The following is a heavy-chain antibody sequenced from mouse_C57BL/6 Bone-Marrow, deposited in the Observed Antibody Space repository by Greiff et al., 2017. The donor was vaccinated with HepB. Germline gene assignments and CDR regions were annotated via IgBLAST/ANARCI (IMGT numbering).Heavy chain of an antibody. V-gene: IGHV1-7*01. Sequence: VKLMESGAELAKPGASVKLSCKASGYTFTSYWMHWVKQRPGQGLEWIGYINPSSGYTKYNQKFKDKATLTADKSYSTAYMQLSSLTYEDSAVYYCARLLWLRRHYAMDYWGQGTSVTVSS. D-gene: IGHD2-2*01. CDR2: INPSSGYT. CDR1: GYTFTSYW. CDR3: ARLLWLRRHYAMDY. J-gene: IGHJ4*01.